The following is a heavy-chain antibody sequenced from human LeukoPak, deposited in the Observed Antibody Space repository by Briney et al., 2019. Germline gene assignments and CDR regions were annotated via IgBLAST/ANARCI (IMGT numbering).Heavy chain of an antibody. J-gene: IGHJ4*02. CDR1: GGSISSLY. Sequence: SETLSLTCSVSGGSISSLYWSWIRQPPGKGPEWIGYIYYTGSTNYNPSLKSRVTMFVDMSKNQFSLRLSSVTAADTAVYYCARHRAYSSSSPFDYRGQGTLVTVSS. V-gene: IGHV4-59*08. CDR3: ARHRAYSSSSPFDY. D-gene: IGHD6-6*01. CDR2: IYYTGST.